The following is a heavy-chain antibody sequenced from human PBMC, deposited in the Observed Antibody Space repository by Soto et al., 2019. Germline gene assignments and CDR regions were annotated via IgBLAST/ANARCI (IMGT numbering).Heavy chain of an antibody. D-gene: IGHD3-3*02. Sequence: EASVKVSCKASGYIFSSFYINWVRQAPGQGLEWMGWTSGYSGNSKYAQKFQGRVTMTTDTSTNTGYMEMRSLTSDDTAVYYCARDIFGHVDAFDLWGQGTMVTVS. V-gene: IGHV1-18*01. J-gene: IGHJ3*01. CDR3: ARDIFGHVDAFDL. CDR2: TSGYSGNS. CDR1: GYIFSSFY.